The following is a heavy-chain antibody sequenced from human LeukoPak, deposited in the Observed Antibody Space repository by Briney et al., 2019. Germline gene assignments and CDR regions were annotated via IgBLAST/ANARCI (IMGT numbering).Heavy chain of an antibody. D-gene: IGHD1-14*01. J-gene: IGHJ4*02. CDR3: ARDSDGKYYFDY. CDR1: GYSFTGYY. Sequence: GASVKVSCKASGYSFTGYYMHWVRQAPGQGLEWMGWISAYNGNTNYAQKLQGRVTMTTDTSTSTAYMELRSLRSDDTAVYYCARDSDGKYYFDYWGQGTLVTVSS. V-gene: IGHV1-18*04. CDR2: ISAYNGNT.